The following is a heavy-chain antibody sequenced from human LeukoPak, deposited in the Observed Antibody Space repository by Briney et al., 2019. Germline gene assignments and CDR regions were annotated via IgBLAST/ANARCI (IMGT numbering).Heavy chain of an antibody. D-gene: IGHD6-19*01. CDR1: GGSFSGYY. CDR2: INHSGST. CDR3: ARVSGIAVAGIDY. V-gene: IGHV4-34*01. Sequence: SETLSLTCAVYGGSFSGYYWSWIRQPPGKGLEWIGEINHSGSTNYNPSLKSRVTISVDTSKNQFSLKLSSMTATDTAVYYCARVSGIAVAGIDYWGQGTLVTVSS. J-gene: IGHJ4*02.